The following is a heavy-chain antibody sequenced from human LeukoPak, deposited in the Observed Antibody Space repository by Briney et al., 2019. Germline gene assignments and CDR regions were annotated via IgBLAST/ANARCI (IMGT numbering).Heavy chain of an antibody. V-gene: IGHV3-30*03. CDR2: ISYDGSNK. CDR1: GFTFSSYW. Sequence: GGSLRLSCAASGFTFSSYWMSWVRQAPGKGLEWVAVISYDGSNKYYADSVKGRFTISRDNSKNTLYLQMNSLRAEDTAVYYCLTYYYDSSGYTHDAFGIWGQGTMVTVSS. J-gene: IGHJ3*02. D-gene: IGHD3-22*01. CDR3: LTYYYDSSGYTHDAFGI.